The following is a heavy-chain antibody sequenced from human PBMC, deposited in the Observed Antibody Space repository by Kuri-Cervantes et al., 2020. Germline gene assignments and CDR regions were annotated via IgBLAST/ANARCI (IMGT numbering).Heavy chain of an antibody. D-gene: IGHD3-22*01. CDR1: GFTVSSNY. J-gene: IGHJ4*02. Sequence: GESLKISCAASGFTVSSNYMSWVRQAPGKGLEWVSVIYSGGSTYYADSVKGRFTISRDNSKNTLYLQMNSLRAEDTAVYYCASKLTTRGYYDSSGYYYWGQGTLVTVSS. CDR3: ASKLTTRGYYDSSGYYY. CDR2: IYSGGST. V-gene: IGHV3-66*02.